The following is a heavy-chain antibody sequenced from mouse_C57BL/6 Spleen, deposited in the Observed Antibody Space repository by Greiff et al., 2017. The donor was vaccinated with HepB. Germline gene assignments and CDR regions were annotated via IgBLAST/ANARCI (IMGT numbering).Heavy chain of an antibody. CDR2: ISDGGSYT. V-gene: IGHV5-4*01. D-gene: IGHD2-3*01. J-gene: IGHJ4*01. CDR1: GFTFSSYA. CDR3: ARDNGYYDYAMDY. Sequence: VESGGGLVKPGGSLKLSCAASGFTFSSYAMSWVRQTPEKRLEWVATISDGGSYTYYPDNVKGRFTISRDNAKNNLYLQMSHLKSEDTAMYYCARDNGYYDYAMDYWGQGTSVTVSS.